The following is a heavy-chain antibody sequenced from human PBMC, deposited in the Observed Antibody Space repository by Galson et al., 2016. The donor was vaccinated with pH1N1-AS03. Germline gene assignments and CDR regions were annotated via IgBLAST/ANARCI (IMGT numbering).Heavy chain of an antibody. Sequence: ETLSLTCSVSGGSMSPYNWAWVRQPPGQGLEWIGYIGYNGRTNYNPPLKNRLTMSIDTSKNQFSLQLTSVTAADTAVYYCARGVDTSRSANPFDIWGQGTLVTVSS. CDR3: ARGVDTSRSANPFDI. CDR1: GGSMSPYN. D-gene: IGHD5-18*01. J-gene: IGHJ4*02. CDR2: IGYNGRT. V-gene: IGHV4-59*01.